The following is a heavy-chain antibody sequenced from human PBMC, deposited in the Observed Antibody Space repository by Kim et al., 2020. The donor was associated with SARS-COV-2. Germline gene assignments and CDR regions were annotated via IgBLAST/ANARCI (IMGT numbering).Heavy chain of an antibody. CDR2: ISWNSGSI. CDR1: GFTFGDYA. V-gene: IGHV3-9*01. D-gene: IGHD3-3*01. J-gene: IGHJ4*02. CDR3: AKDYQKTIFGVVLWYYFVY. Sequence: GGSLRLSCAASGFTFGDYAMHWVRQAPGKGLEWVSGISWNSGSIGYADSVKGRFTLSRDNAKNSLYLQMNSLRAEDTALYYCAKDYQKTIFGVVLWYYFVYWGQGTLVTASS.